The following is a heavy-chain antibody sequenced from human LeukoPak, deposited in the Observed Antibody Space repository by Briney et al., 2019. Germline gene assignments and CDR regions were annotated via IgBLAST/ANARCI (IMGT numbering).Heavy chain of an antibody. V-gene: IGHV3-21*01. D-gene: IGHD4-17*01. CDR2: ISSSSSYI. J-gene: IGHJ4*02. Sequence: KAGGSLRLSCAASGFTFSSYSMNWVRQAPGKGLEWVSSISSSSSYIYYADSVKGRFTISRDNAKNSLYLQMNSLRAEDTAVYYCARDLTYGDYGFDYWGQGTLVTVSS. CDR3: ARDLTYGDYGFDY. CDR1: GFTFSSYS.